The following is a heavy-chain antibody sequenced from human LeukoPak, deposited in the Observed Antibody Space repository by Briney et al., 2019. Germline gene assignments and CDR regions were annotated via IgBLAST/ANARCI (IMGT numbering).Heavy chain of an antibody. J-gene: IGHJ6*03. CDR1: GFTFSNYN. CDR2: IRSSTTYV. D-gene: IGHD3-9*01. V-gene: IGHV3-21*01. Sequence: GGSLRLSCAASGFTFSNYNMNWVRQAPGKGLEWVSSIRSSTTYVYYADSVKGRFTISRDNAKNSLYLQMNSLRAEDTAVYYCASDILTGYKRRPYYYYMDVWGKGTTVTVSS. CDR3: ASDILTGYKRRPYYYYMDV.